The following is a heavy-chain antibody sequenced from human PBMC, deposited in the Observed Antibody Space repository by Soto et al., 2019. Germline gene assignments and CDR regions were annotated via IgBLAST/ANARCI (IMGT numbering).Heavy chain of an antibody. Sequence: ESGGNVVQPGGSLRLSCAASGFIFSNYAIHWVRQAPGKGLEWVALISYDGSNTYYADSVKGRFTISRDNSKSMLYLQMSSLTAEYTAVYYCARGCGGGNCHARFFDRWGQGTLVTVSS. D-gene: IGHD2-21*01. J-gene: IGHJ4*02. CDR3: ARGCGGGNCHARFFDR. CDR2: ISYDGSNT. CDR1: GFIFSNYA. V-gene: IGHV3-30-3*01.